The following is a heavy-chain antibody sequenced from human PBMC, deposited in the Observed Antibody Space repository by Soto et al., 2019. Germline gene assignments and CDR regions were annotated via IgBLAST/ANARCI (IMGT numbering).Heavy chain of an antibody. CDR2: ISSSSSTI. Sequence: GGSLRLSCAASGFTFSGYSMNWVRQAPGKGLEWVSYISSSSSTIYYADSVKGRFTISRDNAKNSLYLQMNSLRDEDTAVYYCARDRDYYDSSGYHFDYWGQGTLVTVSS. CDR3: ARDRDYYDSSGYHFDY. J-gene: IGHJ4*02. D-gene: IGHD3-22*01. CDR1: GFTFSGYS. V-gene: IGHV3-48*02.